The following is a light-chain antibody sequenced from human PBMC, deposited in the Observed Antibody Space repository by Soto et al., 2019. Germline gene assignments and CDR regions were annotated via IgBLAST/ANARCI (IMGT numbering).Light chain of an antibody. V-gene: IGLV4-69*01. CDR1: SGHSSYA. CDR2: LNSDGSH. J-gene: IGLJ2*01. CDR3: QTWGTGIVV. Sequence: QPVLTQSPSASASLGASVKLTCTLSSGHSSYAIAWHQQQPEKGPRYLMKLNSDGSHSKGDGIPDRFSGSSSGAERYLTISSLQSDVEADYYCQTWGTGIVVFGGGTKVTVL.